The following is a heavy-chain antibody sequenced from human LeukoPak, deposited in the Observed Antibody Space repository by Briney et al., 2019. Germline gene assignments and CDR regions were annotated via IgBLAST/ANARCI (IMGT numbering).Heavy chain of an antibody. J-gene: IGHJ4*02. V-gene: IGHV1-18*01. D-gene: IGHD3-22*01. CDR2: ISAYNGNT. CDR1: GYTFTSYG. Sequence: ASVKVSCKASGYTFTSYGISWVRQAPGQGLEWMGWISAYNGNTNYAQKLQGRVTMTTDTSTSTAYMELRSLRSDDTAVYYCARVSDYYDSSGLIDYWGQGTLVTVSS. CDR3: ARVSDYYDSSGLIDY.